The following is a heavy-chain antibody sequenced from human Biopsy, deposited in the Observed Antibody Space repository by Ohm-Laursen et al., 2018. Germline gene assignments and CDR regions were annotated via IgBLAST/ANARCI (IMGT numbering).Heavy chain of an antibody. CDR1: GATFSNYA. V-gene: IGHV1-2*02. J-gene: IGHJ2*01. Sequence: ASVKVSCKASGATFSNYAINWLRQAPGQGLEWMGWINPNSGGTNYAQKFQGRVTMTRDTSMSTAYMELNRLRSDDTAVYYCARGGLNYWYFDLWGRGTLVTVSS. CDR3: ARGGLNYWYFDL. D-gene: IGHD1-26*01. CDR2: INPNSGGT.